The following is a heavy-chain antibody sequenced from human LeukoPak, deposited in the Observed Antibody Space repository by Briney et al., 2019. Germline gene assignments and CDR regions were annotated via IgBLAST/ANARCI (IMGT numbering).Heavy chain of an antibody. V-gene: IGHV4-4*02. Sequence: SETLSLTCAVSGGSISSSNWWSWVRQPPGKGLEWIGEIYHSGSTNYNPSLKSRVTISVDKSKNQFSLKLSSVTAADTAVYYCARRKRSMVVTSKVYYFDYWGQGTLVTVSS. D-gene: IGHD2-21*02. CDR3: ARRKRSMVVTSKVYYFDY. J-gene: IGHJ4*02. CDR2: IYHSGST. CDR1: GGSISSSNW.